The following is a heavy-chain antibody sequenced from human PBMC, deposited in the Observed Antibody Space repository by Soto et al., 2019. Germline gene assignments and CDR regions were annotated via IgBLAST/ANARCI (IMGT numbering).Heavy chain of an antibody. CDR3: ARSLLEVPAAIVYYYYGMDV. V-gene: IGHV1-69*01. CDR2: IIPIFGTA. CDR1: GGTFSSYA. Sequence: SLKVSCKASGGTFSSYAIMWVRQAPGQGLEWMGGIIPIFGTANYAQKFQGRVTITADESTSTAYMELSSLRSEDTAVYYCARSLLEVPAAIVYYYYGMDVWGQGTKVTVSS. J-gene: IGHJ6*02. D-gene: IGHD2-2*01.